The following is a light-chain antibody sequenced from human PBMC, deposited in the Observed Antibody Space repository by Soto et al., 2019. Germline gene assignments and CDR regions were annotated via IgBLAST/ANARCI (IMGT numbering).Light chain of an antibody. V-gene: IGLV1-40*01. CDR3: QSYDGSLSGWGV. CDR1: SSNIGARYD. Sequence: QPVLTQPPSVSGAPGQRVTISCTGSSSNIGARYDVHWYQQVPGTAPKLLIYGNINRPSGVPDRFSGSKSGTSASLAITGLQAEDEADYYCQSYDGSLSGWGVFGGGTKVTVL. J-gene: IGLJ3*02. CDR2: GNI.